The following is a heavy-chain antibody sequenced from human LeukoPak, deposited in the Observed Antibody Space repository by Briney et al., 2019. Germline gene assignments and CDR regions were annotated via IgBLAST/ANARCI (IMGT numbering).Heavy chain of an antibody. Sequence: SETLSLTCAVYGGSFSGYYWSWIRRPPGKGLEWIGEINHSGSTNYNPSLKSRVTISVDTSKNQFSLKLSSVTAADTAVYYCAGLRSVPRGFDYWGQGTLVTVSS. CDR2: INHSGST. D-gene: IGHD3-10*02. V-gene: IGHV4-34*01. CDR1: GGSFSGYY. J-gene: IGHJ4*02. CDR3: AGLRSVPRGFDY.